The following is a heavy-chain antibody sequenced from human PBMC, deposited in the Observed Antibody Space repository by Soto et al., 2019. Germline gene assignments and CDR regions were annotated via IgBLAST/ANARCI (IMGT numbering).Heavy chain of an antibody. J-gene: IGHJ4*02. CDR1: GGSISTSNW. CDR3: ARARATIAAAAIFDC. CDR2: VYRTGST. D-gene: IGHD6-13*01. V-gene: IGHV4-4*02. Sequence: QVQLQESGPGLVKPSGTLSLTCAVSGGSISTSNWWSWVRQHPGKGLEWIGEVYRTGSTTYNPSLESRLSISVDKSKNQFTLKLTSVTSAYTVVYYCARARATIAAAAIFDCWGQGTLVTVSS.